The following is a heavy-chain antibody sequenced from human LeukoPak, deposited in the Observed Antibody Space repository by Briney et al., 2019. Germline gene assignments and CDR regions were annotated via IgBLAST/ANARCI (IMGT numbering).Heavy chain of an antibody. CDR3: ARDARYDSSGYYFDY. Sequence: PGGSLRLSCAASGFTFRSYGMHRVRQAPGKGLEWVAVIWYDGSNKYYTDSVKGRFTISRDNSKNTLHLQLNSLRAEDTAVYYCARDARYDSSGYYFDYWGQGTLVTVSS. CDR2: IWYDGSNK. V-gene: IGHV3-33*01. J-gene: IGHJ4*02. CDR1: GFTFRSYG. D-gene: IGHD3-22*01.